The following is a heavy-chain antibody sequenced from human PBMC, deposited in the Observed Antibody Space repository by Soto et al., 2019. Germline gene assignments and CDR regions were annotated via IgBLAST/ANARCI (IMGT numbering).Heavy chain of an antibody. Sequence: GASVKVSCKTSGFTFSNSAVQWVRQVRGQRLEWIGWIIVGSGNTNYLQNLQGRITITRDTSTSTAYMELSSLRSEDTAVYYCAAEIYSGGDCCHFDYWGQGSLVTVSS. D-gene: IGHD2-21*02. J-gene: IGHJ4*02. CDR1: GFTFSNSA. CDR3: AAEIYSGGDCCHFDY. CDR2: IIVGSGNT. V-gene: IGHV1-58*01.